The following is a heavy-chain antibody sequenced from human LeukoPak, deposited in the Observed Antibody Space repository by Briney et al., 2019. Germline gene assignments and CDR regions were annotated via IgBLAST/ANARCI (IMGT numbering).Heavy chain of an antibody. D-gene: IGHD2-15*01. CDR1: GFTFSNYA. CDR3: VTLGYCSGGSCYRTEYYYGMDV. CDR2: IRASGGST. J-gene: IGHJ6*02. V-gene: IGHV3-23*01. Sequence: GGSLRLSCEASGFTFSNYAMSWVRQAPGKGLEWVSSIRASGGSTYYADSVKGRFTISRDNSKNTLYLQMNSLRAEDTAVYYCVTLGYCSGGSCYRTEYYYGMDVWGQGTTVTVSS.